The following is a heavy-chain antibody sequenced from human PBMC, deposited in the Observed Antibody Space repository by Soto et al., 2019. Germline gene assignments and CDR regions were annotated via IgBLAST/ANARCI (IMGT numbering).Heavy chain of an antibody. CDR1: VYPFTSYG. CDR3: TRPSYCTTGSCYAAF. J-gene: IGHJ4*02. D-gene: IGHD2-15*01. CDR2: ISTSSGNT. Sequence: ASVTVSCKTSVYPFTSYGVSWVRQAPGQGLEWMGWISTSSGNTKYAQNLQDRVAMTTDTSTTTAYMELRSLRSDDTAVYYCTRPSYCTTGSCYAAFWGQGTLVTVSS. V-gene: IGHV1-18*01.